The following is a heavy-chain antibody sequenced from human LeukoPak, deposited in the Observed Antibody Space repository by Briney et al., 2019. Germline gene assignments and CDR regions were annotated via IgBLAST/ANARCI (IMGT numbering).Heavy chain of an antibody. Sequence: GALGKVSCKASGYTFTSYGISWVRQAPGQGLEWMGWISAYNGNTNSAQNLQGRVTMTTDTSTSTAYMELRSLRSDDTAVYYCARDPDYLNLLYWGQGTLVTVSS. V-gene: IGHV1-18*01. CDR1: GYTFTSYG. CDR3: ARDPDYLNLLY. J-gene: IGHJ4*02. CDR2: ISAYNGNT. D-gene: IGHD5-12*01.